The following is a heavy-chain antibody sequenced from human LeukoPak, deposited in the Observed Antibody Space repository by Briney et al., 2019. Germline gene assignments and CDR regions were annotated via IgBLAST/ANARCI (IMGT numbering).Heavy chain of an antibody. CDR3: ARGGHCTGGNCYIALFDY. CDR2: IFYTGTT. CDR1: GYFISGGYY. D-gene: IGHD2-15*01. V-gene: IGHV4-38-2*02. Sequence: SETLSLTCSVSGYFISGGYYWGWIRQPPGKGLEWMGSIFYTGTTYYNPSLKSRVTISVDRSKNQFSLNLTSVTAADTAVYYCARGGHCTGGNCYIALFDYWGQGTLVTVSS. J-gene: IGHJ4*02.